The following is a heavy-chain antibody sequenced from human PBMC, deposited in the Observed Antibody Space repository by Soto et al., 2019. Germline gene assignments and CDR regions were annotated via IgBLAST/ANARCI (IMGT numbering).Heavy chain of an antibody. Sequence: QVHLVQSGAEMKKPGSSVKVSCKVSGGDLTNSGISWVRQAPGQGLEWMGGIFPLLAMVDYSQKFQGRVTITADEYTNTAYMDLGRLRSEDTAVYHYAYEDGAGFKSWGQGTLVIVS. J-gene: IGHJ5*02. D-gene: IGHD1-26*01. V-gene: IGHV1-69*04. CDR1: GGDLTNSG. CDR2: IFPLLAMV. CDR3: AYEDGAGFKS.